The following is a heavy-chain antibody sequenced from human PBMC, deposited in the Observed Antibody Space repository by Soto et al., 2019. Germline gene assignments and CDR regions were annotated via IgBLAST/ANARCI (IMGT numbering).Heavy chain of an antibody. J-gene: IGHJ4*02. CDR2: ISAYNGNT. CDR3: ARAVILTGYYSYFDY. Sequence: GASVKVSCKASGYTFTSYGISWVRQAPGQGLEWMGWISAYNGNTNYAQKLQGRVTMTTDTSTSTAYMELRSLRSDDTAVYYCARAVILTGYYSYFDYWGQGTLVTVSS. D-gene: IGHD3-9*01. V-gene: IGHV1-18*01. CDR1: GYTFTSYG.